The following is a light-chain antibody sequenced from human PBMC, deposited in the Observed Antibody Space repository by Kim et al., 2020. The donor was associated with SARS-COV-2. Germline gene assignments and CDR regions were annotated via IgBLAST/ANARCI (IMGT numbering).Light chain of an antibody. CDR2: KAS. Sequence: SVGDRVPITCRASQSISSWLAWYQQKPGKAPKLLIYKASSLESGVPSRFSGSGSGTEFTLTISSLQPDDFATYYCQQYNSYSLWTFGQGTKVDIK. CDR3: QQYNSYSLWT. CDR1: QSISSW. J-gene: IGKJ1*01. V-gene: IGKV1-5*03.